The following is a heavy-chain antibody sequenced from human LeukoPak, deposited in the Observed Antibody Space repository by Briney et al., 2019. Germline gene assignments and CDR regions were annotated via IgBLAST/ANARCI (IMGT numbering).Heavy chain of an antibody. V-gene: IGHV1-46*01. CDR1: GYSFTRHQ. CDR3: ARDNSVGDVAWWFDP. J-gene: IGHJ5*02. Sequence: ASVKVSRKASGYSFTRHQMHWVRPPPGQGLEWLGLINPSGSSSHYAQKFQGRVTMTRYMSTTTDYMELSSLRSEDTAVYYCARDNSVGDVAWWFDPWGQGTLVTVSS. D-gene: IGHD1-26*01. CDR2: INPSGSSS.